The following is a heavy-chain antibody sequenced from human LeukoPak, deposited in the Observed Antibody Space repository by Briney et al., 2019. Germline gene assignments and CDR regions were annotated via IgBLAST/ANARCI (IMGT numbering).Heavy chain of an antibody. V-gene: IGHV3-21*01. D-gene: IGHD5-18*01. Sequence: PGGSLRLSCAASGFTFSSYSMNWVRQAPGKGLEWVSSISSSSYIYYADSVKGRFTISRDNAKNSLYLQMNSLRAEDTAVYYCARDLGSYGPFDYWGQGTLVTVSS. J-gene: IGHJ4*02. CDR1: GFTFSSYS. CDR3: ARDLGSYGPFDY. CDR2: ISSSSYI.